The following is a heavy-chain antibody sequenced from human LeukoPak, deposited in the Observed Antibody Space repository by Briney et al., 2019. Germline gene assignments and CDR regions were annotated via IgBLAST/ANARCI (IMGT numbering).Heavy chain of an antibody. J-gene: IGHJ3*02. CDR2: INWNGGST. D-gene: IGHD6-25*01. CDR1: GFAFDDYG. Sequence: PGGSLRLSCAPSGFAFDDYGMSWVRQAPGKGLEWVSGINWNGGSTGYADSVKGRFTISRDNAKNSLYLQMNSLRAEDTALYYCARDLRHPDAFDIWGQGTMVTVSS. CDR3: ARDLRHPDAFDI. V-gene: IGHV3-20*04.